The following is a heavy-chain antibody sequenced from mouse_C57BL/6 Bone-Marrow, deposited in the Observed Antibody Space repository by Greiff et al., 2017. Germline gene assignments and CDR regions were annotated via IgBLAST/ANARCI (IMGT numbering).Heavy chain of an antibody. D-gene: IGHD2-5*01. CDR2: ILPGSGST. CDR3: AREGVRDYCAMDY. V-gene: IGHV1-9*01. CDR1: GYTFTGYW. Sequence: QVQLQQSGAELMKPGASVKLSCKATGYTFTGYWIEWVKQRPGHGLEWIGEILPGSGSTNYNEKFKGKATFTADTSSNTAYMQLSSQTPEDSAIYYGAREGVRDYCAMDYWGQGTSVTVSS. J-gene: IGHJ4*01.